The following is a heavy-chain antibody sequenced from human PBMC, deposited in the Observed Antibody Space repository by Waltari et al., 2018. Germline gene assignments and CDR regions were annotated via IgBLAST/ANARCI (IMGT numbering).Heavy chain of an antibody. CDR3: ARDRDVLRYFVIGYYFDY. V-gene: IGHV1-69*08. Sequence: QVQLVQSGAEVKKPGSSVKVSCKASGGTFSSYAISWVRQAPGHGLEWMGRIIPIFGTANYAQKFQGRVTITADKSTSTAYMELSSLRSEDTAVYYCARDRDVLRYFVIGYYFDYWGQGTLVTVSS. D-gene: IGHD3-9*01. CDR1: GGTFSSYA. CDR2: IIPIFGTA. J-gene: IGHJ4*02.